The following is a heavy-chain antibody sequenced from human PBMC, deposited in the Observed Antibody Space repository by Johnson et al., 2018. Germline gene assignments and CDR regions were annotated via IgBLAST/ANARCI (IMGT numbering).Heavy chain of an antibody. V-gene: IGHV3-74*02. CDR3: ARGEHSSAFYYYYYMDV. CDR2: INSDGRGT. Sequence: VQLVQSGGGVVQPGRSLRLSCAASGFTFSSYWMNWVRQAPGKGLVWVSRINSDGRGTTYADSVKGRFTISRDNAKNTLYLQMNSLRAEDTAVYYCARGEHSSAFYYYYYMDVWGKGTTVTVSS. D-gene: IGHD3-22*01. CDR1: GFTFSSYW. J-gene: IGHJ6*03.